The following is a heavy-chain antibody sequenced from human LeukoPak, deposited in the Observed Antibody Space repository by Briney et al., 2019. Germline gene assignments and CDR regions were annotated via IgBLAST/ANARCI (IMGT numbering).Heavy chain of an antibody. CDR3: ARVATNDRRNAFDI. J-gene: IGHJ3*02. CDR1: GFTFTTYA. V-gene: IGHV3-64*01. CDR2: ITNNGCLT. Sequence: GGSLRLSCAASGFTFTTYAMHWVRQAPGKGLGFVSAITNNGCLTYYANSVKGRFTISRDNPKNTLYVQMGSLRAEDMAVYYCARVATNDRRNAFDIWGQGTMVTVSS. D-gene: IGHD2-8*01.